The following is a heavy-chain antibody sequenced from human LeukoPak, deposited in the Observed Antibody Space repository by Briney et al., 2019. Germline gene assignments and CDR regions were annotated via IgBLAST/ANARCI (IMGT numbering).Heavy chain of an antibody. D-gene: IGHD5-12*01. Sequence: GGSLRLSCAASGFTFDDYAMHWVRQAPGKGLEWVSLIDWDGGSTHYTDSVKGRFTISRDNSKNSLFLQMNSLRAEDTALYYCAKDMPSSGYDRLDYWGQGTLVTVSS. CDR2: IDWDGGST. J-gene: IGHJ4*02. V-gene: IGHV3-43D*03. CDR3: AKDMPSSGYDRLDY. CDR1: GFTFDDYA.